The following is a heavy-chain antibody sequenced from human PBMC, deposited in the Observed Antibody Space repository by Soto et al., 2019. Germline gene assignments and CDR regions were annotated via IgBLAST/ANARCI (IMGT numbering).Heavy chain of an antibody. CDR3: ARHAIGRNYDILTGYYILNWFDP. Sequence: PSDTLSLTCAVSGGSITSSNWWSWVRQPPGKGLEWIGEIFQNGRTNYNPSLKSRVTISVDTSKNHFSPKLSSVTAADTAVYYCARHAIGRNYDILTGYYILNWFDPWGQGTLVTVSS. D-gene: IGHD3-9*01. CDR1: GGSITSSNW. V-gene: IGHV4-4*02. J-gene: IGHJ5*02. CDR2: IFQNGRT.